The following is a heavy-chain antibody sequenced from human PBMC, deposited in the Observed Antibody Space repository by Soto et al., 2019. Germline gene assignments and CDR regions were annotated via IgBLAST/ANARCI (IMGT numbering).Heavy chain of an antibody. Sequence: GGSLRLSCAASGFTFSSYEMNWVRQAPGKGLEWVSYISSSGSTIYYADSVKGRFTISRDNAKNSLYLQMNSLRAEDTAVYYCARGEYYYDSSGYYFGYWGQGTLVTVSS. V-gene: IGHV3-48*03. CDR3: ARGEYYYDSSGYYFGY. D-gene: IGHD3-22*01. CDR1: GFTFSSYE. J-gene: IGHJ4*02. CDR2: ISSSGSTI.